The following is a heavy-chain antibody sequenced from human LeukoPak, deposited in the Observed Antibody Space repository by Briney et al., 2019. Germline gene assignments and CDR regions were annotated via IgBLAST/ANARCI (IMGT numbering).Heavy chain of an antibody. Sequence: SQTLSLTYAISGDSVSRDGAGWNWIRQSPSSGLEWLGRTYYRSKWYNDYAESVKSRITINADTSKNQFSLQLNSVTPEDTAVYYCARQYSSYWSTYDYWGQGTLVTVSS. D-gene: IGHD6-6*01. CDR1: GDSVSRDGAG. CDR3: ARQYSSYWSTYDY. J-gene: IGHJ4*02. V-gene: IGHV6-1*01. CDR2: TYYRSKWYN.